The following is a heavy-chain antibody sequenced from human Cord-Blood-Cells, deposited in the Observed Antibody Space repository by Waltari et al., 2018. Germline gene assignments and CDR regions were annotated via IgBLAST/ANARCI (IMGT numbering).Heavy chain of an antibody. J-gene: IGHJ4*02. CDR3: ARAIHYDFWSGYFDY. V-gene: IGHV1-69*09. D-gene: IGHD3-3*01. CDR2: IIPILGIA. CDR1: GGTFSRYA. Sequence: QVQLVQSGAEVKKPGSSVKVPCKASGGTFSRYAISWVRQAPGQGLEWMGRIIPILGIANYAQKFQGRVTITADKSTSTAYMELSSLRSEDTAVYYCARAIHYDFWSGYFDYWGQGTLVTLSS.